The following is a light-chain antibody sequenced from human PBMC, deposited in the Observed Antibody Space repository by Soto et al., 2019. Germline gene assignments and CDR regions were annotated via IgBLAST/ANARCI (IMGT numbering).Light chain of an antibody. CDR3: QQYGSSPSLT. CDR1: QSVSSSY. CDR2: GAS. Sequence: EIVLTQSPGTLSLSPGERATLSCRASQSVSSSYLAWYQQKPGQAPRLLIYGASSRATGIPDRFSGGGSGTDFTLTISRLEPEDFAVYYCQQYGSSPSLTFGQGTKVEIK. V-gene: IGKV3-20*01. J-gene: IGKJ1*01.